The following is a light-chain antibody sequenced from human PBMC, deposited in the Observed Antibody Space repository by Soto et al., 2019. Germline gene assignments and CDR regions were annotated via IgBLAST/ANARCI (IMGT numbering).Light chain of an antibody. V-gene: IGKV3-15*01. CDR3: QQYNEWPLT. CDR2: HAS. J-gene: IGKJ4*01. CDR1: QSVSNN. Sequence: EIVMTQSPATLSVSPGERATLSCRASQSVSNNLAWYQQKPGQAPRLLIYHASTGATGIPARFSGSGSGTELTLTISSVQSEYFPVYYCQQYNEWPLTFGGGTKVEIK.